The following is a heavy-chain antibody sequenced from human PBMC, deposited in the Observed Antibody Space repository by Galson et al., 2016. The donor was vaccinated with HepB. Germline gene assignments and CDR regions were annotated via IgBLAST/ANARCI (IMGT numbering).Heavy chain of an antibody. Sequence: SLRLSCAASGFVVDNSYMTWVRQAPGKGLEWVSIIHRDDRTYYADSVKGRFTISRDKSTNTLFLEMSSLRAEDTAVYSCARGLGMDAWGKGTTVIVSS. CDR1: GFVVDNSY. D-gene: IGHD3-16*01. V-gene: IGHV3-53*01. CDR3: ARGLGMDA. J-gene: IGHJ6*04. CDR2: IHRDDRT.